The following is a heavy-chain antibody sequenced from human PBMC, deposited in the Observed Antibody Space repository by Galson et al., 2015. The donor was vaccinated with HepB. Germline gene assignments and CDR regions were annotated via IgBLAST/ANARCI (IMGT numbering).Heavy chain of an antibody. CDR1: GDSIRSYY. Sequence: ETLSLTCTVSGDSIRSYYWSWIRQPPGKELEWIGHIYYSGSTNYNPSHKSRVTISVDTSNNQFSLKLDSVSAADTAVHYCASTSRTRFFQHLGQGTLVTVSS. CDR2: IYYSGST. V-gene: IGHV4-59*01. J-gene: IGHJ1*01. CDR3: ASTSRTRFFQH. D-gene: IGHD6-6*01.